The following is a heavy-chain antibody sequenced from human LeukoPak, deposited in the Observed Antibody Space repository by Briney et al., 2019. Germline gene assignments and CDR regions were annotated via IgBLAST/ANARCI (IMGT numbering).Heavy chain of an antibody. V-gene: IGHV4-39*07. J-gene: IGHJ4*02. CDR2: IYYSGST. D-gene: IGHD1-7*01. CDR3: AIEGGTRYYFDY. Sequence: NASETLSLTCTVSGGSISSSSYYWGWIRQPPGKGLEWIGSIYYSGSTYYNPSLESRVTISVDTSKNQFSLKLSSVTAADTAVYYCAIEGGTRYYFDYWGQGTLVTVSS. CDR1: GGSISSSSYY.